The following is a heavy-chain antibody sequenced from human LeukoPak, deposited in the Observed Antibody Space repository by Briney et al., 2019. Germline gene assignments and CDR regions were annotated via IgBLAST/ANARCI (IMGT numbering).Heavy chain of an antibody. D-gene: IGHD3-22*01. V-gene: IGHV1-2*02. CDR3: AREYYDSSGYYYFDY. CDR1: GFTLTSYY. J-gene: IGHJ4*02. Sequence: GASVKVSCKASGFTLTSYYMHWVRQAPGQGLEWMGWINPNSGGTNYAQKFQGRVTMTRDTSISTAYMELSRLRSDDTAVYYCAREYYDSSGYYYFDYWGQGTLVTVSS. CDR2: INPNSGGT.